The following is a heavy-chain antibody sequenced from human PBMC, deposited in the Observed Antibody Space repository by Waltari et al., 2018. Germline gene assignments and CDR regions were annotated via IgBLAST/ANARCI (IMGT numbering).Heavy chain of an antibody. CDR1: GGSISSGSFY. J-gene: IGHJ4*02. CDR3: AREGGFSYRSEH. V-gene: IGHV4-61*09. CDR2: IYTSGST. D-gene: IGHD3-10*01. Sequence: QVQLHESGPGLVKPSQTLSLTCTVSGGSISSGSFYWNWIRQPAGKGLEWIGFIYTSGSTNYNPPLKSRVTRSADTSKNQFSLKLTSVTAADTAVYYCAREGGFSYRSEHWGQGALVTVAS.